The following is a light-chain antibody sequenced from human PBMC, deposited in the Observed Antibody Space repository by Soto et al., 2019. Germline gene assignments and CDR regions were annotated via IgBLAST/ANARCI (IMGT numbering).Light chain of an antibody. CDR2: EVS. Sequence: QSALTQPASVSGSPGQSITISCTGTSSDVGGYDYVSWYQHHPGKVPKLVIYEVSNRPSRFSNRFSGSKSGNTASLTISGLQTEDEADYYCSSYTDRSTVIFGGGTKVTVL. CDR3: SSYTDRSTVI. J-gene: IGLJ2*01. CDR1: SSDVGGYDY. V-gene: IGLV2-14*01.